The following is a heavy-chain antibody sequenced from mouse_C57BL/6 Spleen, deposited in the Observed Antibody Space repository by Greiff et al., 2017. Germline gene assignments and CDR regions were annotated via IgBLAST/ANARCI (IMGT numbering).Heavy chain of an antibody. Sequence: QVQLKESGAELVKPGASVKISCKASGYAFSSYWMNWVKQRPGKGLEWIGQIYPGDGDTNSNGKFKGKATLTADKSSSTAYMQLSSLTSEDSAVYFCARRYGSSFTGYFDVWGTGTTVTVAS. J-gene: IGHJ1*03. CDR2: IYPGDGDT. V-gene: IGHV1-80*01. D-gene: IGHD1-1*01. CDR1: GYAFSSYW. CDR3: ARRYGSSFTGYFDV.